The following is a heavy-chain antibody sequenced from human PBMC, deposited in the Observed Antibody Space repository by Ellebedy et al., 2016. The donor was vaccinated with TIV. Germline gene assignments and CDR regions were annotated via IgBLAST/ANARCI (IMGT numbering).Heavy chain of an antibody. V-gene: IGHV3-30-3*01. J-gene: IGHJ4*02. CDR1: GSTFSSYA. Sequence: GESLKISXAASGSTFSSYAVHWVRQAPGKGLEWVAVISYDGSNKYYADSVKGRFTISRDNSKNMLYLQINSLRAEDTAVYYCARDSGYYDSSGYSDFDYWGQGTLVTVSS. CDR2: ISYDGSNK. CDR3: ARDSGYYDSSGYSDFDY. D-gene: IGHD3-22*01.